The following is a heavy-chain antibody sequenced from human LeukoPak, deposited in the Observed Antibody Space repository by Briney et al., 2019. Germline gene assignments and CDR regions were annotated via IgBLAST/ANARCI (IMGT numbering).Heavy chain of an antibody. CDR2: INWNGGST. J-gene: IGHJ4*02. Sequence: GGSLRLSCTASGFTFDDYAMHWVRQAPGTGLEWVSGINWNGGSTGYADSVKGRFTISRDNAKNSLYLQMNSLRAEDTALYYCARGGVIVVVTAYFDYWGQGTLVTVSS. CDR3: ARGGVIVVVTAYFDY. D-gene: IGHD2-21*02. CDR1: GFTFDDYA. V-gene: IGHV3-20*04.